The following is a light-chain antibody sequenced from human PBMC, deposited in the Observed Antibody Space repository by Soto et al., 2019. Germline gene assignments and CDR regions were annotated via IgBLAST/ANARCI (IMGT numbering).Light chain of an antibody. CDR3: QQYYATPLT. V-gene: IGKV4-1*01. Sequence: DIVMTQSPDSLAVSLGERATINCKSSQSVLYSSNNKNYLAWYQQKPGQPPILLIYWASTRESGVPDRFSGSASGRDFSLTISSLQAEDVAVYYCQQYYATPLTFGGGTKVEIK. CDR1: QSVLYSSNNKNY. J-gene: IGKJ4*01. CDR2: WAS.